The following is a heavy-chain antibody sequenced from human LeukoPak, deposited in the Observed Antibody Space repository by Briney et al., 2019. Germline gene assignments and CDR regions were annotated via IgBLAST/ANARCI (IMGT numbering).Heavy chain of an antibody. CDR1: GGSISSYY. CDR3: ARSLRLWDYFDY. D-gene: IGHD1-26*01. CDR2: INHSGST. Sequence: SETLSLTCTVSGGSISSYYWSWIRQPPGKGLEWIGEINHSGSTNYNPSLKSRVTISVDTSKNQFSLKLSSVTAADTAVYYCARSLRLWDYFDYWGQGTLVTVSS. V-gene: IGHV4-34*01. J-gene: IGHJ4*02.